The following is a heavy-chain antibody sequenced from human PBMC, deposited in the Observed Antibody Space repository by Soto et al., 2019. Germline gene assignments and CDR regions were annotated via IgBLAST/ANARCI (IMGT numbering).Heavy chain of an antibody. D-gene: IGHD6-6*01. CDR1: EFTFSSYW. V-gene: IGHV3-7*01. Sequence: GGSLRLSCAASEFTFSSYWMSWVRQAPGKGLEWVATIKQDGSEKYYVDSVKGRFTISRDNAKNTLYLQMNSLRAEDTAVYYCARDQIEYSSSTSYYYYYYMDVWGKGTTVTVSS. CDR3: ARDQIEYSSSTSYYYYYYMDV. J-gene: IGHJ6*03. CDR2: IKQDGSEK.